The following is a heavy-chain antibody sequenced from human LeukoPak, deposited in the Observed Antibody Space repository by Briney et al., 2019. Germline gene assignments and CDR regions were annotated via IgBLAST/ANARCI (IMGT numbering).Heavy chain of an antibody. CDR1: GFTFSSYA. V-gene: IGHV3-23*01. CDR2: ISGSGGST. Sequence: GGSLRLSCAASGFTFSSYAMSWVRQAPGKGLEWVSAISGSGGSTYYADSVKGRFTISRDNSKNTLYLQMNSLRAEDTAVYYCAKNVHCSSTSCCRGRAEYFQHWGQGTLVTVSS. J-gene: IGHJ1*01. CDR3: AKNVHCSSTSCCRGRAEYFQH. D-gene: IGHD2-2*01.